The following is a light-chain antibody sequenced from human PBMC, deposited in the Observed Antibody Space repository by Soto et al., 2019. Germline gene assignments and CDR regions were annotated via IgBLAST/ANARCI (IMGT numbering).Light chain of an antibody. J-gene: IGKJ1*01. CDR1: QTIGNY. Sequence: DLQMTQSPSSLSASVGDRVSITCRASQTIGNYLNWYQQKPGRAPELLIYAASSFHSGVPSRFSGSGSGTDFTLTITSLQPEDFATYYCQQSYISPPTFGQGTKVEIK. CDR3: QQSYISPPT. CDR2: AAS. V-gene: IGKV1-39*01.